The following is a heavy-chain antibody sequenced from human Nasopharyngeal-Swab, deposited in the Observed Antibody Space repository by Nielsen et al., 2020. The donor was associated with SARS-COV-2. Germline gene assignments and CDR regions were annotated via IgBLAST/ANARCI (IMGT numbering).Heavy chain of an antibody. D-gene: IGHD6-13*01. Sequence: GGSLRLSCAASGFTFDDYAMHWVRQAPGKGLEWVSGISWNSGSIGYADSVKGRFTISRDNAKNSLYLQMNSLRAEDTALYYCAKTYSSSWYRRHAFDIWGQGTMVTVPS. CDR2: ISWNSGSI. V-gene: IGHV3-9*01. CDR1: GFTFDDYA. J-gene: IGHJ3*02. CDR3: AKTYSSSWYRRHAFDI.